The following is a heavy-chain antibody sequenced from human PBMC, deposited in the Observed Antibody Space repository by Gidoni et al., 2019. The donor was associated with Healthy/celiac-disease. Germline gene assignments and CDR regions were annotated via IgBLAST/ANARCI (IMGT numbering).Heavy chain of an antibody. V-gene: IGHV4-34*01. J-gene: IGHJ2*01. CDR1: GGSFSGYY. Sequence: QVQLQQWGEGLLKPSETLSPTCAVTGGSFSGYYWSWTRQPPGKGLEWIGEINHSGSTNYNPSLRSRVTISVDTSKNQFSLKLRSVTAADTAVYYCARGRGIAAAGTPAWYFDLWGRGTLVTVSS. CDR2: INHSGST. CDR3: ARGRGIAAAGTPAWYFDL. D-gene: IGHD6-13*01.